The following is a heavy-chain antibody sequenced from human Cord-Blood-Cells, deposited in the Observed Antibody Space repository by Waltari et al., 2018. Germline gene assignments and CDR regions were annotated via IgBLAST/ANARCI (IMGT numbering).Heavy chain of an antibody. D-gene: IGHD3-10*01. CDR3: ATTAQYGSGSYFAFDI. J-gene: IGHJ3*02. CDR2: IYYSGST. V-gene: IGHV4-59*01. Sequence: QVQLQASGPGLVKPSETLSLTCPVSGGSIRSYYWTWIRPPPGKGLEWIGYIYYSGSTNYNPSLKSRVTISVDTSKNQFSLKLSSVTAADTAVYYCATTAQYGSGSYFAFDIWGQGTMVTVSS. CDR1: GGSIRSYY.